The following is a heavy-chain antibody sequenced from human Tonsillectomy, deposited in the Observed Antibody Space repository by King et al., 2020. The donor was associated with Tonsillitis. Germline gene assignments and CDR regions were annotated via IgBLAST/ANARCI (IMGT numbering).Heavy chain of an antibody. CDR2: TYYRSKWYN. Sequence: VQLQQSGPGLVKPSQTLSLTCAISGDSVSSNSAAWNWIRQSPSRGLEWLGRTYYRSKWYNDYAVSVKNRITINQDTSKNQFSLQLNSVTPQDTAVYYSARGIAARHYFYFYMDVCGKGTTVTVSS. V-gene: IGHV6-1*01. CDR3: ARGIAARHYFYFYMDV. CDR1: GDSVSSNSAA. D-gene: IGHD6-6*01. J-gene: IGHJ6*03.